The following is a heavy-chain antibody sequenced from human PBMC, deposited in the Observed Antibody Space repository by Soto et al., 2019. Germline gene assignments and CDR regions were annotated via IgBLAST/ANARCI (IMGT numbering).Heavy chain of an antibody. J-gene: IGHJ6*02. CDR3: ARVYKDYDFWSGYRPREYYYYGMDV. CDR1: GGTFSSYA. Sequence: SVKVSFKASGGTFSSYAISWVRQAPGQGLEWMGGIIPIFGTANYAQKFQGRVTITADESTSTAYMELSSLRSEDTAVYYCARVYKDYDFWSGYRPREYYYYGMDVWGQGTTVTVSS. CDR2: IIPIFGTA. D-gene: IGHD3-3*01. V-gene: IGHV1-69*13.